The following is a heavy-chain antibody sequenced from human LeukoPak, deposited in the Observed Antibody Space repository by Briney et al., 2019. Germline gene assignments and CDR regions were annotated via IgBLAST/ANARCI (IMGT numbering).Heavy chain of an antibody. CDR1: GGSISSFY. CDR3: ASHPFATPFDH. Sequence: SETLSLTCAVSGGSISSFYWSWIRQPPGKGLEWIGYVFYTGDNNSNPSLKSRVTISLDTSKNQLPLRLTSVTAADTAVYYCASHPFATPFDHWGRGTLVTVSS. V-gene: IGHV4-59*08. CDR2: VFYTGDN. J-gene: IGHJ4*02. D-gene: IGHD2-15*01.